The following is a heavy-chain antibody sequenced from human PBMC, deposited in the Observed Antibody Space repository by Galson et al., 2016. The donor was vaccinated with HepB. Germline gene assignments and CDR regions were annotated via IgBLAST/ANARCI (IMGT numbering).Heavy chain of an antibody. Sequence: TLSLTCAVSGGSITSGDYSWSWIRQPPGKGLEWIGYMYHSGSTYYNPSLKSRVTISVDRSKNQFSLKLGSVTAADTAVYYRVRGPIHTFKTGGYYGMDVWGQGTTVTVSS. CDR2: MYHSGST. D-gene: IGHD2-21*01. CDR1: GGSITSGDYS. V-gene: IGHV4-30-2*01. J-gene: IGHJ6*02. CDR3: VRGPIHTFKTGGYYGMDV.